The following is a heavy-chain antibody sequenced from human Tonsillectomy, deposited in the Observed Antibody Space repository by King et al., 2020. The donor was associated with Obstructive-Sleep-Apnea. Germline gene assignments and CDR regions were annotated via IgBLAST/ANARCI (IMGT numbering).Heavy chain of an antibody. CDR2: MNPNSGNT. J-gene: IGHJ4*01. D-gene: IGHD3-22*01. Sequence: VQLVESGAEVKKPGASVKVSCKASGYTFTSCDINWVRQATGQGLEWMGWMNPNSGNTGYAQKFQGRVTMTRNTSISTAYMELSSLRSEDTAVYYCAGARYDSSGYYFDYWGHGTRVTVSS. CDR3: AGARYDSSGYYFDY. CDR1: GYTFTSCD. V-gene: IGHV1-8*01.